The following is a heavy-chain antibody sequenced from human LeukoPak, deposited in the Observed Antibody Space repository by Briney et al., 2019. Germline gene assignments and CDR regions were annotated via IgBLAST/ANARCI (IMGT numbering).Heavy chain of an antibody. CDR3: ARARRNYYDSSGYYGGWYFDY. CDR1: GYTFTGYG. Sequence: ASVKVSCKASGYTFTGYGISWVRQAPGQGLEWMGWISAYNGNTNYAQKLQGRVTMTTDTSTSTAYMELRSLRSDDTAVYYCARARRNYYDSSGYYGGWYFDYWGQGTLVTVSS. J-gene: IGHJ4*02. CDR2: ISAYNGNT. D-gene: IGHD3-22*01. V-gene: IGHV1-18*01.